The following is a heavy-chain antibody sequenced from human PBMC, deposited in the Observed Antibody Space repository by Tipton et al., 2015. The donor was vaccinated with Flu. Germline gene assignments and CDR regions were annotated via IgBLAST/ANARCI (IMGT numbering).Heavy chain of an antibody. V-gene: IGHV1-18*01. CDR1: GNTFVTYG. J-gene: IGHJ6*02. CDR2: ISPFNGKT. D-gene: IGHD3-10*01. Sequence: QLVQSGAEVKKPGASVKVSCKASGNTFVTYGMSWVRQVPGQGLEWMGWISPFNGKTNYAQKFQGRVTMTTDTSTSTAYMELRSLRSDDTAIYYCAREGTLVRGVAYYYYDMDVWGQGTTVTVSS. CDR3: AREGTLVRGVAYYYYDMDV.